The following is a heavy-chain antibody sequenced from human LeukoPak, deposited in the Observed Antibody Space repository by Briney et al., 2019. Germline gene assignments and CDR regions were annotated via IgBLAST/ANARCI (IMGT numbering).Heavy chain of an antibody. V-gene: IGHV4-39*07. D-gene: IGHD3-3*01. CDR1: GGSISSSSYY. Sequence: SETLSLTCTVSGGSISSSSYYWGWIRQPPGKGLEWIGSIYYSGSTYYNPSLKSRVTISVDTSKNQFSLKLSSVTAADTAVYYCATGYDFWSGYYTGYGNWFDPWGQGTLVTVSS. CDR2: IYYSGST. CDR3: ATGYDFWSGYYTGYGNWFDP. J-gene: IGHJ5*02.